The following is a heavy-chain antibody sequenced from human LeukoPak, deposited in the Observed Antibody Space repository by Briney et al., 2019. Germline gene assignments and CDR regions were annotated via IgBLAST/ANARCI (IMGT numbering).Heavy chain of an antibody. Sequence: SETLSHTCTVSGGSINDYYWTWIRQAPGKGLEWIGYISNSGTTDYNPSLKGRVTMSVDTSKNGFSLNLTSVSAADTAMYYCARVVRGAVTSNWFDPWGQGTLVTVSS. CDR3: ARVVRGAVTSNWFDP. V-gene: IGHV4-59*01. D-gene: IGHD4-17*01. CDR1: GGSINDYY. J-gene: IGHJ5*02. CDR2: ISNSGTT.